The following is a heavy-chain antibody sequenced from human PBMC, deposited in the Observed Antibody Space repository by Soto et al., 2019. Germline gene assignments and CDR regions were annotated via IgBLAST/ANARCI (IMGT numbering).Heavy chain of an antibody. D-gene: IGHD3-9*01. CDR1: GGSFSTYY. CDR3: ARGGSNDWQVAFDI. J-gene: IGHJ3*02. V-gene: IGHV4-34*01. Sequence: PSETLSLTGVVSGGSFSTYYYNWIRQSPGKGLEWIGEINHSGSNNYSPSLKSRVTMSLDTSKNQFSLKLTSVTAADTAVYYCARGGSNDWQVAFDIWGQGTMVTVS. CDR2: INHSGSN.